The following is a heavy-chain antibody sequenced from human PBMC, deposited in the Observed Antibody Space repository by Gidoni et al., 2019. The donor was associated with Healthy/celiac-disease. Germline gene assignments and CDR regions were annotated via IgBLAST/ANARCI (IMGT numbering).Heavy chain of an antibody. CDR3: AKDRLWFGELLVPDY. CDR1: GFTFSSYA. J-gene: IGHJ4*02. CDR2: ISGSGGST. Sequence: EVQLLESGGGLVQPGGSLRLSCAASGFTFSSYAMSWVRQAPGKGLEWVLTISGSGGSTFYADSVKGRFTISRDNSKNTLYLQMNSLRAEDTAVYYCAKDRLWFGELLVPDYWGQGTLVTVSS. D-gene: IGHD3-10*01. V-gene: IGHV3-23*01.